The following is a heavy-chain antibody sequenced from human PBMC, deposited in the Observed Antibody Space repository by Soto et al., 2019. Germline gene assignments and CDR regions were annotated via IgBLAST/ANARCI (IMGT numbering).Heavy chain of an antibody. CDR1: GFSLSTRGVG. D-gene: IGHD5-18*01. J-gene: IGHJ4*02. V-gene: IGHV2-5*02. Sequence: QITLKESGPTLVKPTQTLTLTCTFSGFSLSTRGVGVGWIRQPPGKALEWLALVYWDDDIWYSPSLKNRPTTTXDXXKNQVVLTMTNMDPLDTATYYCAHRPYGYTYYFDYWGQGTLVTVSS. CDR3: AHRPYGYTYYFDY. CDR2: VYWDDDI.